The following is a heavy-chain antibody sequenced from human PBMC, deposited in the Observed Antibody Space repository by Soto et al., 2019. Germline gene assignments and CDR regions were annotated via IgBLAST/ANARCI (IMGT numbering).Heavy chain of an antibody. J-gene: IGHJ3*02. CDR1: GFTFSRYA. Sequence: GGSLRLSCAASGFTFSRYAMSWVRQAPGRGLDWVSGITGSGSITYYAASVKGRFTISRDHSKNTVYLQMNSLRAEDTALYYCARVVGGSGWHANAFDIWGQGTMVTVSS. D-gene: IGHD6-19*01. CDR2: ITGSGSIT. CDR3: ARVVGGSGWHANAFDI. V-gene: IGHV3-23*01.